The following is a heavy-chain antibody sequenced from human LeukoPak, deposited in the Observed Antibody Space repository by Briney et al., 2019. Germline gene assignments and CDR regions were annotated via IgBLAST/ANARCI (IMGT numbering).Heavy chain of an antibody. V-gene: IGHV3-23*01. CDR2: FSGRDGTT. CDR1: GFTFSSYA. CDR3: AKEGGFGEFDY. Sequence: GGSLRLSCAASGFTFSSYAMSWVRQAPGKGVEWVSGFSGRDGTTHYADSVKGRFTISRENSKNTLYLKMNSLRAEDTAVYYCAKEGGFGEFDYWGQGTLVTVSS. J-gene: IGHJ4*02. D-gene: IGHD3-10*01.